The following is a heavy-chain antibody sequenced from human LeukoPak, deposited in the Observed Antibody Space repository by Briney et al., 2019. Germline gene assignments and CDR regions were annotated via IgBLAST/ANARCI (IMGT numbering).Heavy chain of an antibody. D-gene: IGHD3-22*01. CDR2: ISGSGGST. CDR3: AKVAIYYDSSGYYYFDY. Sequence: GGSLRLSCAASGFTFSSYAMSWVRQAPGKGLEWVSAISGSGGSTYYADSVKGRFTISRDNPKNTLYLQMNSLRAEDTAVYYCAKVAIYYDSSGYYYFDYWGQGTLVTVSS. V-gene: IGHV3-23*01. J-gene: IGHJ4*02. CDR1: GFTFSSYA.